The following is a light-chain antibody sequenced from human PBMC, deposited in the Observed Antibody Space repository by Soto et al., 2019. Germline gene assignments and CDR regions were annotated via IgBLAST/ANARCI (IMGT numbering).Light chain of an antibody. V-gene: IGKV3D-20*02. J-gene: IGKJ3*01. CDR1: QSVSSKY. Sequence: DIVLTQSPGTLSLSPGERATLSCRASQSVSSKYLAWYQQKPGQAPRVLIYGASIRATGIPERFSGGGSGTDFTLTISSLEPEDFAVYYCQQRTDWPLFGPGTKVDIK. CDR3: QQRTDWPL. CDR2: GAS.